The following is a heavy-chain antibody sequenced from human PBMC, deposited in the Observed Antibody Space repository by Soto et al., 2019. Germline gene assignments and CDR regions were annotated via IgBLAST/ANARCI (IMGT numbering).Heavy chain of an antibody. CDR3: GKDTASGGYPFDY. J-gene: IGHJ4*02. D-gene: IGHD6-19*01. CDR1: GFTFSNYG. Sequence: QVQLVESGGGVVQPGRSLRLSCAASGFTFSNYGLHWVRQAPGKGLEWVAVISYDGSNKYFADSVKGRFTISRDNSKNTVVLQMNSRIAADTAVDYCGKDTASGGYPFDYWGLGTLVTVSS. CDR2: ISYDGSNK. V-gene: IGHV3-30*18.